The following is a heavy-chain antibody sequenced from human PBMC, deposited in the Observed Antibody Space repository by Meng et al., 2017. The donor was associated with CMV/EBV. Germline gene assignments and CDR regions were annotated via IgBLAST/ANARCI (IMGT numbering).Heavy chain of an antibody. V-gene: IGHV4-34*01. CDR3: ARGRQRKFDP. J-gene: IGHJ5*02. CDR2: INHSGST. D-gene: IGHD2-2*01. CDR1: GGSFSGYY. Sequence: LSLTCAVYGGSFSGYYWSWIRQPPGKGLEWIGEINHSGSTNYNPSLKSRVTISVDTSKNQFSLKLSSVTAADTAVYYCARGRQRKFDPWGQGTPVTVSS.